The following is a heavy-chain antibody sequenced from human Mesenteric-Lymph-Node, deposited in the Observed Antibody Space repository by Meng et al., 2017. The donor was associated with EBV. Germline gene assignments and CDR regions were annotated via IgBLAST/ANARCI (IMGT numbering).Heavy chain of an antibody. CDR2: TYYRSKWYN. J-gene: IGHJ2*01. CDR3: ARGATSVFDL. Sequence: QVQLPHSGPGRGIPSQTLSPTCDIPGDSVSSRSAAWTWIRQSPSRGLEWLGRTYYRSKWYNDYAVFVKSRITINPDTSKNQFSLQLNSVTPEDTAVYYCARGATSVFDLWGRGTLVTVAS. V-gene: IGHV6-1*01. CDR1: GDSVSSRSAA.